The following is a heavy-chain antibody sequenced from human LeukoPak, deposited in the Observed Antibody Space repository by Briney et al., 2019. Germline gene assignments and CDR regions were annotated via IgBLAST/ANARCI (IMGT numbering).Heavy chain of an antibody. V-gene: IGHV1-69*06. D-gene: IGHD2-2*01. CDR3: ARDCSSTSCYDAY. J-gene: IGHJ4*02. CDR1: GYTFTSYY. CDR2: IIPIFGTA. Sequence: ASVKVSCKASGYTFTSYYIHWVRQAPGQGLEWMGGIIPIFGTASYAQKFQGRVTITADKSTSTAYMELSSLRSEDTAVYYCARDCSSTSCYDAYWGQGTLVTVSS.